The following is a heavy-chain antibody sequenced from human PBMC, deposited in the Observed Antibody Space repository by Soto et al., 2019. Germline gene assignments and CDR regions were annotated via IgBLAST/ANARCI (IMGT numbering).Heavy chain of an antibody. CDR1: GFTFSNAW. J-gene: IGHJ4*02. V-gene: IGHV3-15*01. CDR2: IKSKINGGTT. CDR3: ATSCSGGSCYSGHFDY. D-gene: IGHD2-15*01. Sequence: GSLRLSCAASGFTFSNAWMSWVRQAPGKGLEWVGRIKSKINGGTTDYAAPVKGRFTISRDDSTNTLYLQMNSLKTEDTAMYYCATSCSGGSCYSGHFDYWGQGTLVTVSS.